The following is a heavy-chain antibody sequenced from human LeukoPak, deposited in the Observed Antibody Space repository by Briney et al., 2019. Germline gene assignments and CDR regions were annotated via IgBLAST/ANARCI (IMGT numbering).Heavy chain of an antibody. J-gene: IGHJ4*02. V-gene: IGHV4-34*01. Sequence: PSETLSLTCAVYGGSLSGYYWSWIRQPPGKGLEWIGEINHSGSTNYNPSLKSRVTISVDTSKNQFSLKLSSVTAADTAVYYCARGHGYWGQGTLVTVSS. CDR1: GGSLSGYY. CDR3: ARGHGY. CDR2: INHSGST.